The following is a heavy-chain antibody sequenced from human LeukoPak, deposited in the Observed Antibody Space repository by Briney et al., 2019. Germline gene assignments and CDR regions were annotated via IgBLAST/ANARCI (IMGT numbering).Heavy chain of an antibody. CDR1: GGTFSSYA. J-gene: IGHJ4*02. CDR3: ASSSCGGDCYSGY. V-gene: IGHV1-69*05. Sequence: SVKVSCKASGGTFSSYAISWVRQAPGQGLEWMGRIIPIFGTANYAQKFQGRVTITTDESTSTAYMELSSLRSEDTAVYYCASSSCGGDCYSGYWGQGTLVTVSS. D-gene: IGHD2-21*02. CDR2: IIPIFGTA.